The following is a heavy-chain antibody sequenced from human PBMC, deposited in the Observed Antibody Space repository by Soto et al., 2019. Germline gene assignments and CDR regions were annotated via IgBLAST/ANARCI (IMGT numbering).Heavy chain of an antibody. D-gene: IGHD5-12*01. CDR2: IIPIFGTA. V-gene: IGHV1-69*05. CDR1: GGTFSSYA. Sequence: QVQRVQSGAEVKKPGSSVKVSCKASGGTFSSYAISWVRQAPGQGLEWMGGIIPIFGTAKYAQKFQGRVTITSDESTSTAYMELSSLRSEDTAVYYCASLLRGYSGTGDYWGQGTLVTVSS. CDR3: ASLLRGYSGTGDY. J-gene: IGHJ4*02.